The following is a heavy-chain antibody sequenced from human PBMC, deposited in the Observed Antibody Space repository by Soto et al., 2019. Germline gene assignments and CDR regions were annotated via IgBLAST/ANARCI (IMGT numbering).Heavy chain of an antibody. V-gene: IGHV1-8*01. D-gene: IGHD4-17*01. CDR2: MNPNSGNT. J-gene: IGHJ6*02. CDR1: GYPFTSYD. Sequence: XSVKVSCKASGYPFTSYDINWVRQATGQGLEWMGWMNPNSGNTVYAQKFQGRVTMTRNTSISTAYMEQSSLRAEDTAVYYCATGGDSYYYYGMDVCGQGTTVTVSS. CDR3: ATGGDSYYYYGMDV.